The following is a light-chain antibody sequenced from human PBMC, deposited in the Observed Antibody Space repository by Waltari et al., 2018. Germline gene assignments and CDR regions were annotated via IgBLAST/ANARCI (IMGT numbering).Light chain of an antibody. Sequence: DVVMTQSPLSLPVTLGQPASISCRSSQSLVHSDGNTYLNWFQQRPGQSPRRLIYKIFKRDSGVPDIFSGSGSGTDFTLKISRVEAEDVGVYYCMQGSHWPRTFGQGTKLEI. CDR1: QSLVHSDGNTY. J-gene: IGKJ2*01. CDR2: KIF. V-gene: IGKV2-30*02. CDR3: MQGSHWPRT.